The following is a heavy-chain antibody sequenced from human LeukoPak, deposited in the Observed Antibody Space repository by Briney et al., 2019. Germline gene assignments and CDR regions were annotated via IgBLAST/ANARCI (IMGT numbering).Heavy chain of an antibody. J-gene: IGHJ4*02. D-gene: IGHD3-9*01. V-gene: IGHV3-64D*06. Sequence: VGSLRLSRSASGFTFSTYAMHGVRQAPGKGLEYVSAISSKGGNTYYAVSVKGRVTISRDNSKNTLYLQMSSLRAADTAVYYCAKPGRPFDWLSYQYWGQGTLVTVSS. CDR2: ISSKGGNT. CDR1: GFTFSTYA. CDR3: AKPGRPFDWLSYQY.